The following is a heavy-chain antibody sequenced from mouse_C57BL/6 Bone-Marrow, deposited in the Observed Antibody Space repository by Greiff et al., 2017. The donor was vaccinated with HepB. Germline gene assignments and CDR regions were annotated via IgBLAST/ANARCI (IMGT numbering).Heavy chain of an antibody. CDR2: ISSGSSTI. CDR1: GFTFSDYG. CDR3: ARRIIITTVVDAMDY. Sequence: EVHLVESGGGLVKPGGSLKLSCAASGFTFSDYGMHWVRQAPEKGLEWVAYISSGSSTIYYADTVKGRFTISRDNAKNTLFLQMTSLRSEDTAMYYCARRIIITTVVDAMDYWGQGTSVTVSS. J-gene: IGHJ4*01. V-gene: IGHV5-17*01. D-gene: IGHD1-1*01.